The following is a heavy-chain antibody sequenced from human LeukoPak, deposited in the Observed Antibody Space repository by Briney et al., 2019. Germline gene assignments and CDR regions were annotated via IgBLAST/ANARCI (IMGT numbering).Heavy chain of an antibody. CDR3: AMFSYVSGTTIS. Sequence: GGSLRLSCAASGFTFSSYWMHWVRQAPGKGLVWVSRVKSDGSVTNYADSVKGRFTISRDNAKNTLYLQMNSLRVEDTAVYYCAMFSYVSGTTISWGQGTLVTVSS. J-gene: IGHJ4*02. V-gene: IGHV3-74*01. CDR1: GFTFSSYW. D-gene: IGHD1-20*01. CDR2: VKSDGSVT.